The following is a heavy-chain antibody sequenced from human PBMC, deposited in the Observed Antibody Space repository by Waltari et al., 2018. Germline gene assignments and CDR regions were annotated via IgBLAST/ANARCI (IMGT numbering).Heavy chain of an antibody. CDR1: GYTFTGYY. D-gene: IGHD4-17*01. CDR3: ARGPRAGVTTGLYYYYMDV. V-gene: IGHV1-2*02. J-gene: IGHJ6*03. CDR2: INPNSGGT. Sequence: QVQLVQSGAEVKKPGASVKVSCKASGYTFTGYYMHWVRQAPGQGLEWMGRINPNSGGTNYAQKFQGRVTMTRDTSISTAYMELSRLRSDDTAVYYCARGPRAGVTTGLYYYYMDVWGKGTTVTVSS.